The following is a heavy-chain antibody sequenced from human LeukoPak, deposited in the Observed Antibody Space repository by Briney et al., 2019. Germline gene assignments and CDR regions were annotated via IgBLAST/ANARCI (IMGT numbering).Heavy chain of an antibody. V-gene: IGHV1-2*02. CDR3: ARGQVRGQLVVSLLRGPPNYYYYYMDV. D-gene: IGHD6-6*01. CDR2: ISPNSGGA. CDR1: GYTFTSYY. Sequence: GASVKVSCKASGYTFTSYYMHWVRQAPGQGLEWMGWISPNSGGANYAQKFQGRVTITRNTSISTAYMELSSLRSEDTAVYYCARGQVRGQLVVSLLRGPPNYYYYYMDVWGKGTTVTVSS. J-gene: IGHJ6*03.